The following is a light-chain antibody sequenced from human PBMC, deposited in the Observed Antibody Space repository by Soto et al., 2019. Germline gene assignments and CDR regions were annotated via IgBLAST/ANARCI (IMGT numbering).Light chain of an antibody. Sequence: EIVLTQSPGTLSLSPGERATLSCRASQSVSSSYLAWYQQKPGQAPRLLIYGASSRATGIPDRFSGSGSGTDFTLTISRLEAEDFAVYYCKQYGSSLYTFCQGTKLEIK. CDR1: QSVSSSY. CDR3: KQYGSSLYT. V-gene: IGKV3-20*01. J-gene: IGKJ2*01. CDR2: GAS.